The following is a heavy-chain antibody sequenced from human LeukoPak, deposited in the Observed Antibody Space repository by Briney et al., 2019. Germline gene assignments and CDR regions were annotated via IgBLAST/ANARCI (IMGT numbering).Heavy chain of an antibody. CDR1: GGTFSSYA. CDR3: ARDSGSYPIDAFDI. J-gene: IGHJ3*02. CDR2: IIPIFGTA. D-gene: IGHD1-26*01. V-gene: IGHV1-69*05. Sequence: GASVKVSCKASGGTFSSYAISWVRQAPGQGLEWMGGIIPIFGTANYAQKFQGRVTITTDESTSTAYMELSSLRSEDTAVYYCARDSGSYPIDAFDIWGQGTMVTVSS.